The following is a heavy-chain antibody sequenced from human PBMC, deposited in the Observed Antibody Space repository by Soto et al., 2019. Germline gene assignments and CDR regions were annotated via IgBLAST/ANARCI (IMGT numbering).Heavy chain of an antibody. Sequence: GASVKVSCKASGYTFTSYQMHWVRQAPGQGLEWMGVINPSGARTNNAQKFQGRVTMTRDTSTSTVYMELSSLRSADTAVYYCARSDGRYWGQGTLVTVSS. CDR1: GYTFTSYQ. V-gene: IGHV1-46*01. J-gene: IGHJ4*02. CDR3: ARSDGRY. CDR2: INPSGART.